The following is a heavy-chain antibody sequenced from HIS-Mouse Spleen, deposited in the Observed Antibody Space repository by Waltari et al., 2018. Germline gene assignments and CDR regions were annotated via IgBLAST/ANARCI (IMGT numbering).Heavy chain of an antibody. J-gene: IGHJ2*01. D-gene: IGHD6-13*01. CDR3: AREIPYSSSWYDWYFDL. CDR1: GGSISSSSYY. Sequence: QLQLQESGPGLVKPSETLSLTCTVSGGSISSSSYYWGWIRQPPGKGLEWIGSIYYRWSHYYNPSLKSRVTISVDTSKNQFSLKLSSVTAADTAVYYCAREIPYSSSWYDWYFDLWGRGTLVTVSS. V-gene: IGHV4-39*07. CDR2: IYYRWSH.